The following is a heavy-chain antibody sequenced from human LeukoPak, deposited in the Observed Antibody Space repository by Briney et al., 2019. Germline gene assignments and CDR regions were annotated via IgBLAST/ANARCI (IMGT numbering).Heavy chain of an antibody. V-gene: IGHV4-34*01. Sequence: SETLSLTCAVYGGSFSGYYWGWIRQPPGKGLEWIGEINHSGSTNYNPSLKSRVTISVDTSKNQFSLKLSSVTAADTAVYYCARVQYDFWSGYFLDFDYWGQGTLVTVSS. CDR2: INHSGST. CDR3: ARVQYDFWSGYFLDFDY. CDR1: GGSFSGYY. D-gene: IGHD3-3*01. J-gene: IGHJ4*02.